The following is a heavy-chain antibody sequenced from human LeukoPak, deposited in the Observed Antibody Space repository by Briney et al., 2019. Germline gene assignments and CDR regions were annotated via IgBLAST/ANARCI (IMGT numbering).Heavy chain of an antibody. J-gene: IGHJ4*02. CDR3: ARDNRVWGSGYCYELDY. Sequence: GGSLRLSCAASGFTFSSYGMHWVRQAPGKGLEWVAVIWYDGSNKYYADSVKGRFTISRDNSKNTLYLQMNSLRAEDTAVYYCARDNRVWGSGYCYELDYWGQGTLVTVSS. CDR1: GFTFSSYG. V-gene: IGHV3-33*01. D-gene: IGHD3-22*01. CDR2: IWYDGSNK.